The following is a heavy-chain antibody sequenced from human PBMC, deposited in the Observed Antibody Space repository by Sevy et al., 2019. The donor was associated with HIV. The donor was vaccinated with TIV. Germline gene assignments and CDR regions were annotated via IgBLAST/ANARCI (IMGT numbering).Heavy chain of an antibody. CDR1: GFTFSTYE. J-gene: IGHJ4*02. D-gene: IGHD4-17*01. Sequence: GGSLRLSCTASGFTFSTYEMNWVRQAPGKGLEWVSYISNSGNTIYYSDSVKGRFTISRYNAKNSLYLQMNSLRTADTAVYYCARDLPPSATTVAHFDYWGRGTLVTVSS. CDR3: ARDLPPSATTVAHFDY. V-gene: IGHV3-48*03. CDR2: ISNSGNTI.